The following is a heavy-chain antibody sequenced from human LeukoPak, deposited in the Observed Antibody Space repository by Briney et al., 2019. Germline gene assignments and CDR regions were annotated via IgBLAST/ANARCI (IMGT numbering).Heavy chain of an antibody. CDR2: IWYDGSSK. CDR3: ARSQSSSLIDY. D-gene: IGHD6-13*01. CDR1: RFTFSSFW. J-gene: IGHJ4*02. V-gene: IGHV3-33*08. Sequence: GGSLRLSCAASRFTFSSFWMSWVRQAPGKGLEWVAVIWYDGSSKDYADSVKGRFTLSRDNSKNTLYLQMNSLTVEDTAVYYCARSQSSSLIDYWGQGTLVTVSS.